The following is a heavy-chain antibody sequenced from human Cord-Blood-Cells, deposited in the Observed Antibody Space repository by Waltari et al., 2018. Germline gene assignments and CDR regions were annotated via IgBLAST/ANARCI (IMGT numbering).Heavy chain of an antibody. CDR3: ASWGIAAADY. CDR2: IYHSGST. J-gene: IGHJ4*02. CDR1: GYSISSGYY. D-gene: IGHD6-13*01. V-gene: IGHV4-38-2*01. Sequence: QVQLQESGPGLVKPSETLSLTCAVPGYSISSGYYWGWIRQPPGKGLEWIGSIYHSGSTYYNPSLKSRVTISVDTSKNQFSLKLSSVTAADTAVYYCASWGIAAADYWGQGTLVTVSS.